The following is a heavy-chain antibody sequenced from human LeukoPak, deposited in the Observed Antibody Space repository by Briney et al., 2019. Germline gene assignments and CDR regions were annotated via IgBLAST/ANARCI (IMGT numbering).Heavy chain of an antibody. Sequence: SETLSLTCIVSGGSISSYYWSWIRQPPGKGLEWIGYIYSSGSTNSNPSLKSRVTISVDTSKSQFSLKMTSVTATDTAVYYCARQGSGGRAFDIWGQGTMVTVAS. J-gene: IGHJ3*02. CDR2: IYSSGST. CDR1: GGSISSYY. V-gene: IGHV4-59*08. CDR3: ARQGSGGRAFDI. D-gene: IGHD1-26*01.